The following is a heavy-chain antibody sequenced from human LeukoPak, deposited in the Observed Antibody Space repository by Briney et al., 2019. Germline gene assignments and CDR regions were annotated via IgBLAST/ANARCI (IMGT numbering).Heavy chain of an antibody. V-gene: IGHV3-48*03. CDR2: ISSSGSTI. Sequence: PGGSLRLSCAASGFTFSSYEMNWVRQAPGKGLEWVSYISSSGSTIYYADSVKGRFTISRDNSKNTLYLQMNSLRAEDTAVYYCAKDQVYYYDSSGYRFSHWGQGTLVTVSS. J-gene: IGHJ4*02. D-gene: IGHD3-22*01. CDR1: GFTFSSYE. CDR3: AKDQVYYYDSSGYRFSH.